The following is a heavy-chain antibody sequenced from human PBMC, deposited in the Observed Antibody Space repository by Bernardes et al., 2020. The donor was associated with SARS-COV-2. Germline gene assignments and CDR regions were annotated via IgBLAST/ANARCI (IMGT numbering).Heavy chain of an antibody. D-gene: IGHD4-17*01. CDR1: GFSFSDYW. CDR2: INFDGRQA. Sequence: GGSLRLSCAASGFSFSDYWMHWVRQVPEKGLLWVSRINFDGRQANYADSVKGRFTISRDNAKNTLYLQMSSLRAEDTAVYYCATGVTSNGRRLDYWGQGTLVTVSS. J-gene: IGHJ4*02. CDR3: ATGVTSNGRRLDY. V-gene: IGHV3-74*01.